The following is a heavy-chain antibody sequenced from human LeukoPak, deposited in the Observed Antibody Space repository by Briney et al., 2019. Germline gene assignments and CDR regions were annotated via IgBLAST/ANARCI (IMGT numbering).Heavy chain of an antibody. V-gene: IGHV4-34*01. CDR1: GGSFSGYY. CDR2: INHSGST. CDR3: ARGVGSSSDY. Sequence: PSETLSLTCAVYGGSFSGYYWGWIRQPPGKGLEWIGEINHSGSTNYNPSLKSRVTISVDTSKNQFSLKLSSVTAADTAVYYCARGVGSSSDYWGQGTLVTVSS. J-gene: IGHJ4*02. D-gene: IGHD6-6*01.